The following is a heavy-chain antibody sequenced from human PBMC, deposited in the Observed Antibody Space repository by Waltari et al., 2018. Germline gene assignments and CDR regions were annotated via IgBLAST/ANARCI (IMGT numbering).Heavy chain of an antibody. Sequence: LVQSGPEVKKPGASVKVSCKSSGYTFISYSITWVRQAPGQGLEWMGWISTYNGNTNYAQKLQGRVTLATDTATSTVYRGLGSLGSDEAAVYYSTRGYDTYCGSGGYHYWGQGTLVTVSS. D-gene: IGHD3-10*01. CDR3: TRGYDTYCGSGGYHY. CDR2: ISTYNGNT. CDR1: GYTFISYS. V-gene: IGHV1-18*01. J-gene: IGHJ4*02.